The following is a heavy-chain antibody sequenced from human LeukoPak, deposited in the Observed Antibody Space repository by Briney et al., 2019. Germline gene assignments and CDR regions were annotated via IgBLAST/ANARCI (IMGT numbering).Heavy chain of an antibody. D-gene: IGHD3-22*01. Sequence: SETLSLTCTVSGGSISSSDYYWGLIRQPPGKGLEWIGRISYSGTSYYTPSLKRRITISVDTSNNQFSLKMTSVTAADTAVYFCARLIHSYYYDSSGYYPYYYMDVWGKGTTVTVSS. CDR2: ISYSGTS. CDR1: GGSISSSDYY. V-gene: IGHV4-39*01. CDR3: ARLIHSYYYDSSGYYPYYYMDV. J-gene: IGHJ6*03.